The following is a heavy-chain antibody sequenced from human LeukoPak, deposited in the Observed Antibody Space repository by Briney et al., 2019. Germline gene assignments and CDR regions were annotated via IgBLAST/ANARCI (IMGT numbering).Heavy chain of an antibody. CDR1: GFTFSSYG. CDR3: AKDLPPIAVAGFFDY. J-gene: IGHJ4*02. D-gene: IGHD6-19*01. Sequence: GGSLRLSCAASGFTFSSYGMHWVRQAPGKGLEWVAVVSYDGSNKYYADSVKGRFTISRDNSKNTLYLQMNSLRAEDTAVYYCAKDLPPIAVAGFFDYWGQGTLVTVSS. CDR2: VSYDGSNK. V-gene: IGHV3-30*18.